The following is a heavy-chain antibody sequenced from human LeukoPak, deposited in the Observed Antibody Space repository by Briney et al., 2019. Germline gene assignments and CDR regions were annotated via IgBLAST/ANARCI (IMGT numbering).Heavy chain of an antibody. V-gene: IGHV3-74*01. J-gene: IGHJ4*02. D-gene: IGHD3-10*01. CDR2: TNSDGSNT. CDR3: ARPRGSGSGSYYDF. CDR1: GFTFSTYW. Sequence: PGGSLRLSCAASGFTFSTYWMHWVRQAPGKGLVWVSRTNSDGSNTNYADSVKGRFTISRDNAKNTLYLQMNSLRAEDTAVYYCARPRGSGSGSYYDFWGQGTLVTVSS.